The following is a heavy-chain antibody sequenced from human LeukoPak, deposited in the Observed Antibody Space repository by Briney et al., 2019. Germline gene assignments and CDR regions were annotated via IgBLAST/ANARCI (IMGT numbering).Heavy chain of an antibody. J-gene: IGHJ4*02. CDR2: ISSSSSTI. CDR3: AREEFWGSWGY. CDR1: GFTFSSYS. Sequence: GGSLRLSCAASGFTFSSYSMTWVRQAPGKGLEWVSYISSSSSTIYYADSVKGRFTISRDNAKNSLYLQMNSLRAEDTAVYYCAREEFWGSWGYWGQGTLVTVSS. V-gene: IGHV3-48*04. D-gene: IGHD7-27*01.